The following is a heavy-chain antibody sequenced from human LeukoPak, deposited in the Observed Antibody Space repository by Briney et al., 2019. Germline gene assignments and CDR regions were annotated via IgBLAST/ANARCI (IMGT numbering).Heavy chain of an antibody. V-gene: IGHV4-61*02. CDR3: ARVRGVAAADLGYFQH. D-gene: IGHD6-13*01. J-gene: IGHJ1*01. Sequence: SETLSLTCTVSGGSISSGSYYWSWIRQPAGKGLEWIGRVYTSGSTNYNPSLKSRVLISVDTSKNQFSLKLSSVTAADTAVYYCARVRGVAAADLGYFQHWGQGTLVTVSS. CDR2: VYTSGST. CDR1: GGSISSGSYY.